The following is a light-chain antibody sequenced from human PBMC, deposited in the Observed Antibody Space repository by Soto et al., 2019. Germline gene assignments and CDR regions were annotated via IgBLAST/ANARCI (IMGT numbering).Light chain of an antibody. V-gene: IGLV2-18*02. CDR2: EVS. CDR1: SSDVGHYNS. J-gene: IGLJ1*01. CDR3: SSYTSSSTYV. Sequence: QSALTQPPSVSGSPGQSVTISCTGTSSDVGHYNSVSWYQQPPGTAPKLMIYEVSNRPSGVPDRFSGSKSGNTASLTISGLQAEDEADYYCSSYTSSSTYVFGTGTKVTVL.